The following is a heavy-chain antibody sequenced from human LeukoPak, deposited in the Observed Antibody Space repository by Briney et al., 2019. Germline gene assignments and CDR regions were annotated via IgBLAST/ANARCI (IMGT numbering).Heavy chain of an antibody. D-gene: IGHD3/OR15-3a*01. CDR1: GFRVSDYY. CDR3: ARDRAALQDWVEFDP. CDR2: IRDSGEA. V-gene: IGHV3-66*03. J-gene: IGHJ5*02. Sequence: GGSLRLSCAVSGFRVSDYYISWVRQAPGKGLEWVGLIRDSGEAFYADFVRGRFAISRDESENTLYLQMNSLRVEDTAVYFCARDRAALQDWVEFDPWGQGTPVIVSS.